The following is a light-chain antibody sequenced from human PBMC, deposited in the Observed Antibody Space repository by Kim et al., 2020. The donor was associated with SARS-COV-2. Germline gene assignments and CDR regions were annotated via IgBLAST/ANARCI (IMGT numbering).Light chain of an antibody. CDR1: KLGNKY. V-gene: IGLV3-1*01. CDR3: QAWDSYTVV. CDR2: YDT. Sequence: SVSRGQTASSTCSGEKLGNKYVSWYQQKPGQSPVLVVYYDTKRPSGIPERFSGSSSGITATLTISGTQDMDEGDYYCQAWDSYTVVFGGGTKLTVL. J-gene: IGLJ3*02.